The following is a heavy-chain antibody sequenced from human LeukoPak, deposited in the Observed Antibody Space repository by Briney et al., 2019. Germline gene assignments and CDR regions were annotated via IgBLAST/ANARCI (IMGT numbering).Heavy chain of an antibody. CDR3: SKGFGQQLVNNWFDP. V-gene: IGHV3-30*18. Sequence: PGRSLRLSCAASGFIFSTYGMHWVRQAPGKGLEWVAVISYDGSNKYYGDSVKGRFTISRDNSKNTLYLQMNSLRTEDTAVYFCSKGFGQQLVNNWFDPWGQGTLVTVSS. J-gene: IGHJ5*02. CDR2: ISYDGSNK. D-gene: IGHD6-13*01. CDR1: GFIFSTYG.